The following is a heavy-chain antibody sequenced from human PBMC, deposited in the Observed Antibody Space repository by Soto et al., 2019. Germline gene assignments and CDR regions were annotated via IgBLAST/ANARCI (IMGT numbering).Heavy chain of an antibody. D-gene: IGHD6-13*01. J-gene: IGHJ5*02. Sequence: QVQLRESGPGLVKPSEILFLTCSVSGDSISSSYWIWIRQAAEERPEWIGRIPSTGNSHYNPTLRRPVIMSRATTKKEIYLELTSVTAADTAVYYCVRDVAAVGTDWFDHWGQGTLVTVSS. CDR3: VRDVAAVGTDWFDH. V-gene: IGHV4-4*07. CDR2: IPSTGNS. CDR1: GDSISSSY.